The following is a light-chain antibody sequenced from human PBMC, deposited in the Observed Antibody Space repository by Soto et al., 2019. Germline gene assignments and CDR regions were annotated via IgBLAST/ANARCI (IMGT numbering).Light chain of an antibody. CDR1: QDISNY. CDR3: QQYDNLPPGVIT. V-gene: IGKV1-33*01. Sequence: DIQMTQSPSSLSASVGDRVTIPCQASQDISNYLNWYQQKPGKAPKLLIYDASNLETGVPSRFSGSGSGTDFTFTISSLQPEDIATHYCQQYDNLPPGVITFGQGTRLEIK. CDR2: DAS. J-gene: IGKJ5*01.